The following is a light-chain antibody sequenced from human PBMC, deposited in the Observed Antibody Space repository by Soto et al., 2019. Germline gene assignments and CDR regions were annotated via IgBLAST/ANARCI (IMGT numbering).Light chain of an antibody. J-gene: IGLJ2*01. CDR2: NNN. Sequence: QPVLTQPPSASGTPGQRVTISCSGSSSNIGSNTVNWYQQLPGTAPKLLIYNNNERPSGVPDRFSGSKSGTSASLAISGLQSEDEAAYYCATWDDSLPAVFGGGTKVTVL. CDR3: ATWDDSLPAV. V-gene: IGLV1-44*01. CDR1: SSNIGSNT.